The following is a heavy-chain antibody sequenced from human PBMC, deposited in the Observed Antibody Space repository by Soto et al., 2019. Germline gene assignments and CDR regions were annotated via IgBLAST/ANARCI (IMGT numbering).Heavy chain of an antibody. CDR3: AKDRAIRPGSDFDY. D-gene: IGHD3-9*01. CDR2: ISGSGGST. V-gene: IGHV3-23*01. CDR1: GFTFSNSA. J-gene: IGHJ4*02. Sequence: GGSLRLSCAASGFTFSNSAMTWVRQAPGKGLEWVSAISGSGGSTYYADSVKGRFTISRDNSKNTLYLRMNSLRAEDTAVFYCAKDRAIRPGSDFDYWGQGTQVTVSS.